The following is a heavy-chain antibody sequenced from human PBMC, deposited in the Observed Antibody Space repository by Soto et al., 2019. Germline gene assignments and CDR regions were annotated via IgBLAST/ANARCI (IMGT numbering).Heavy chain of an antibody. CDR1: GYSISSGYY. V-gene: IGHV4-38-2*02. D-gene: IGHD3-10*01. Sequence: SETLSLTCTVSGYSISSGYYWGWIRQPPGKGLEWIGSIYHSGSTYYNPSLKSRVTISVDTSKNQFSLKLSSVTAADTAVYYCARDRSTMVRGVIGPQYYYYYYGMDVWGQGTTVTVSS. CDR3: ARDRSTMVRGVIGPQYYYYYYGMDV. CDR2: IYHSGST. J-gene: IGHJ6*02.